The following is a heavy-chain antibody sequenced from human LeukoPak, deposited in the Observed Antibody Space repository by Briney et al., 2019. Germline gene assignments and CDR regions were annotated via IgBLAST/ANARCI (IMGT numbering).Heavy chain of an antibody. Sequence: SQTLSLTCAISGDSVSSNSVTWNWIRQSPSRGLEWLGRAYYRSTWYNDYAVSVRGRITVNPDTSKNQFSLQLNSVTPEDTAVYYCAGSNYGYYVYWGQGTLVTVSS. D-gene: IGHD4-17*01. V-gene: IGHV6-1*01. CDR1: GDSVSSNSVT. CDR3: AGSNYGYYVY. CDR2: AYYRSTWYN. J-gene: IGHJ4*02.